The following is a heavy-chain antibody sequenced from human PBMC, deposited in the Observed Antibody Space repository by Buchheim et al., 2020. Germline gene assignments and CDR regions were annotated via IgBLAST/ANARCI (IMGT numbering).Heavy chain of an antibody. V-gene: IGHV3-48*03. CDR3: ARGAPVRGRWLQFFIFDY. Sequence: EVQLVESGGGLVQPGGSLRLSCAASGFTFSSYEMNWVRQAPGKGLEWVSYISSSGSTIYYADSVKGRFTISRDNAKNSLYLQMNSLRAEETAVYYCARGAPVRGRWLQFFIFDYWGQGTL. CDR1: GFTFSSYE. CDR2: ISSSGSTI. D-gene: IGHD5-24*01. J-gene: IGHJ4*02.